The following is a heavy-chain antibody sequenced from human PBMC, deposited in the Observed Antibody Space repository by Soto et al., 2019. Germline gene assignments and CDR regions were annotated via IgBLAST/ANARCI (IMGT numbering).Heavy chain of an antibody. Sequence: PSETLSLTCTVSGGSISSYYWSWIRQPAGKRLEWIGRIYTSGSTNYNPSLKSRVTMSVDTSKNQFSLKLSSVTAADTAVYYCAGHSRGWSTEDAFDIWGQLTMVTVS. J-gene: IGHJ3*02. CDR2: IYTSGST. CDR1: GGSISSYY. D-gene: IGHD6-19*01. CDR3: AGHSRGWSTEDAFDI. V-gene: IGHV4-4*07.